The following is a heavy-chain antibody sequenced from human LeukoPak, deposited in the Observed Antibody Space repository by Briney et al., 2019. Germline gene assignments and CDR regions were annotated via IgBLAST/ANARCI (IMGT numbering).Heavy chain of an antibody. CDR3: GRDSFETDIDY. Sequence: LTGGSLRLSCVASGFSFSTYWMSWVRQAPGKGLEWVANIKEDGSEEYYVDSLKGRFTISRDNVRNSLYLQINSLRVEDTAVYYCGRDSFETDIDYWGQGTLVTVSS. CDR1: GFSFSTYW. J-gene: IGHJ4*02. D-gene: IGHD1-14*01. CDR2: IKEDGSEE. V-gene: IGHV3-7*01.